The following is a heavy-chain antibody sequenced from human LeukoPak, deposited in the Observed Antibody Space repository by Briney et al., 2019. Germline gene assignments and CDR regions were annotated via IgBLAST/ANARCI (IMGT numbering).Heavy chain of an antibody. D-gene: IGHD5-24*01. CDR1: GGSVSGYY. CDR3: VRTMGRWLRNAVGDY. J-gene: IGHJ4*02. V-gene: IGHV4-34*01. Sequence: SETLSLTCAVYGGSVSGYYWSWIRQPPGKGLEWIGEINHSGSTNYNPSLKSRVTISVDTSKNQFSLKLSSVTAADTAVFYCVRTMGRWLRNAVGDYWGQGTLVTVSS. CDR2: INHSGST.